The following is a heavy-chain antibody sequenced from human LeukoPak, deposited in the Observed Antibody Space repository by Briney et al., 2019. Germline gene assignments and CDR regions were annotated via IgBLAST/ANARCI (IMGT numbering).Heavy chain of an antibody. D-gene: IGHD2-21*02. J-gene: IGHJ6*02. CDR2: ISGSGGST. CDR3: AKKGDNYDYGMDV. CDR1: GFTFTSYV. V-gene: IGHV3-23*01. Sequence: GGSLRLSCAASGFTFTSYVMSWVRQAPGKGLEWVSDISGSGGSTYYADSVKGRFTISRDNSKNALYLQMNSLRAEDTAVYYCAKKGDNYDYGMDVWGQGTTVTVSS.